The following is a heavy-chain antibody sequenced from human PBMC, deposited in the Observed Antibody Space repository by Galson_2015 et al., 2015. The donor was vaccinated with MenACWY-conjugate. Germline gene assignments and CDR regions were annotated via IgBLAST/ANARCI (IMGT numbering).Heavy chain of an antibody. V-gene: IGHV4-59*13. J-gene: IGHJ4*02. D-gene: IGHD5-24*01. Sequence: SETLSLTCPVSGGSISNFYWSWIRQPPGKGLEWIAYIYNNGNTNYNPSLKSRVTISVDTSKNQFSLKLSTVTAADTAVYYCARERRDGNKYYFDYWGQGTLFTVSS. CDR2: IYNNGNT. CDR1: GGSISNFY. CDR3: ARERRDGNKYYFDY.